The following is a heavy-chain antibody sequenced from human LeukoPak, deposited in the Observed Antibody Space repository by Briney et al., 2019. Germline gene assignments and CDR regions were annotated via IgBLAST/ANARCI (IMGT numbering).Heavy chain of an antibody. J-gene: IGHJ5*02. V-gene: IGHV3-11*01. CDR1: GFTFSDYY. CDR3: ARGPQYYDFWSGYSP. Sequence: GGSLRLSCAASGFTFSDYYMSWIRQAPGKGLEWVSYISSSGSTIYYADSVKGRFTISRDNAKNSLYLQMSSLRAEDTAVYYCARGPQYYDFWSGYSPWGQGTLVTVSS. CDR2: ISSSGSTI. D-gene: IGHD3-3*01.